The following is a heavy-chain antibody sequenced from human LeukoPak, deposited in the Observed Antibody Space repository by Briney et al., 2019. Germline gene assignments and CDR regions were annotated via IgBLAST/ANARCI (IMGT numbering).Heavy chain of an antibody. J-gene: IGHJ4*02. Sequence: GGSLRLSCAASGFSFSTNSMNWVRQVPGKGLEWISYISSNSATKYYADSVKGRFTISRDNAKNSLYLHMNSLRADDTAVYYCARDTRSLIDYWGQGTLVTVSS. CDR2: ISSNSATK. CDR1: GFSFSTNS. CDR3: ARDTRSLIDY. V-gene: IGHV3-48*01. D-gene: IGHD1-26*01.